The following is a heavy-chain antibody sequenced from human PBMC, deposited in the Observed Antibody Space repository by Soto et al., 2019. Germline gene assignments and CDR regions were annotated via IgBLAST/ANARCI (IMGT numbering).Heavy chain of an antibody. CDR1: GYSFTTYW. D-gene: IGHD3-3*01. V-gene: IGHV5-51*03. Sequence: GAEVKKTGESLKISCEGSGYSFTTYWIAWVRQMPGKGLEWMGIVYPGDSDTRYSPSFQGQVTISADKSITTAYLQWSSLKALDTAVYYCARLNRPEAGFVNYMDVWGKGTTVTVSS. CDR3: ARLNRPEAGFVNYMDV. J-gene: IGHJ6*03. CDR2: VYPGDSDT.